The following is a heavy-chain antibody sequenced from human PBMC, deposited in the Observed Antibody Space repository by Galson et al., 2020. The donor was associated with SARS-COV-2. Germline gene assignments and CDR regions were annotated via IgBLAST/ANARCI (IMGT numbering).Heavy chain of an antibody. J-gene: IGHJ3*02. CDR1: GTSISGGSYS. V-gene: IGHV4-30-2*01. CDR3: ARLHYGEYAPEAFGI. D-gene: IGHD4-17*01. Sequence: SETLSLTCAVSGTSISGGSYSWNWIRQPPGKGLEWIGYISHSGGTYYNPSLKSRVTISGDRSKNQFSLRLSSVTAADAAVYFCARLHYGEYAPEAFGIWCLGTRVT. CDR2: ISHSGGT.